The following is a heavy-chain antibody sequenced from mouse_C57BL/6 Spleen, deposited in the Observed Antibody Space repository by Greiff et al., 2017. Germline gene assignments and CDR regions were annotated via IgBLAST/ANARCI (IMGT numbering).Heavy chain of an antibody. CDR3: VSNSWFAY. V-gene: IGHV3-6*01. J-gene: IGHJ3*01. CDR1: GYSITSGYY. Sequence: EVQLVESGPGLVKPSQSLSLTCSVTGYSITSGYYWNWIRQFPGNKLEWMGYISYDGSNNYNPSLKNRISITRDTSKNQFFLKLNSVTTEDTATYYCVSNSWFAYWGQGTLVTVSA. D-gene: IGHD2-5*01. CDR2: ISYDGSN.